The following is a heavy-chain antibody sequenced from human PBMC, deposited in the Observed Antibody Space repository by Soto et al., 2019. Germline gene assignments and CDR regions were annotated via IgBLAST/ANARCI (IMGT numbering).Heavy chain of an antibody. V-gene: IGHV3-21*01. CDR1: GFTFSSYS. J-gene: IGHJ6*02. CDR2: ISSSSSYI. D-gene: IGHD2-15*01. CDR3: ARVALVALDYYYYDGMDV. Sequence: GGSLRLSCAASGFTFSSYSMNWVRQAPGKGLEWVSSISSSSSYIYYADSVKGRFTISRDNAKNSLYLQMNSLRAEDTAVYYCARVALVALDYYYYDGMDVWGQGTTVTVSS.